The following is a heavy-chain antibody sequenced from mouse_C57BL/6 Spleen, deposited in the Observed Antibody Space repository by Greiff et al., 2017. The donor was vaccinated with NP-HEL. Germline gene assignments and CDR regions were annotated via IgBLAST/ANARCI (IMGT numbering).Heavy chain of an antibody. CDR2: ISDGGSYT. V-gene: IGHV5-4*03. CDR1: GFTFSSYA. Sequence: EVKLVESGGGLVKPGGSLKLSCAASGFTFSSYAMSWVRQTPEKRLEWVATISDGGSYTYYPDNVKGRFTISRDNAKNNLYLQMSHLKSEDTAMYYCARNGGWLRGGYYAMDYWGQGTSVTVSS. J-gene: IGHJ4*01. CDR3: ARNGGWLRGGYYAMDY. D-gene: IGHD2-2*01.